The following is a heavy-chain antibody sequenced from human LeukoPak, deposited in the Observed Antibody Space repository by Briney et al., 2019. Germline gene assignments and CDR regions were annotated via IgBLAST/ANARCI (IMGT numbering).Heavy chain of an antibody. V-gene: IGHV4-34*01. CDR3: ARGRRLLAAAGVKEFDY. D-gene: IGHD6-13*01. CDR1: GGSFSGYY. Sequence: PSETLSLTCAVYGGSFSGYYWSWIRQPPGKGLEWIGEINHSGSTNYNPSLKSRVTISVDTSKNQFSLKLSSVTAADTAVYYCARGRRLLAAAGVKEFDYWGQGTWSPSPQ. J-gene: IGHJ4*02. CDR2: INHSGST.